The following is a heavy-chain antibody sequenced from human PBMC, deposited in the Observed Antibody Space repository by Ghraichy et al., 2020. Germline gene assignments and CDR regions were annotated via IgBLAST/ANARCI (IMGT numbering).Heavy chain of an antibody. CDR2: IYYSGST. CDR3: ARQGVVAATFYYYGMDV. D-gene: IGHD2-15*01. V-gene: IGHV4-39*01. CDR1: GGSISSSSYY. J-gene: IGHJ6*02. Sequence: ETLSLTCTVSGGSISSSSYYWGWIRQPPGKGLEWIGSIYYSGSTYYNPSLKSRVTISVDTSKNQFSLKLSSVTAADTAVYYCARQGVVAATFYYYGMDVWGQGTTVTVSS.